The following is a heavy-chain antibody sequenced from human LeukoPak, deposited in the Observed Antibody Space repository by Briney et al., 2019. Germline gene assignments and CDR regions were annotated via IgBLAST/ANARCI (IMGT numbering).Heavy chain of an antibody. CDR1: GFTFSSYS. CDR2: ISSSSSTI. V-gene: IGHV3-48*01. J-gene: IGHJ4*02. Sequence: GGSLRLSCAASGFTFSSYSMSWVRQAPGKGLEWVSYISSSSSTIYYADSVKGRFTISRDNAKNSLYLQMNSLRAEDTAVYYCARAYWVGYGLCYFDYWGQGTLVTVSS. CDR3: ARAYWVGYGLCYFDY. D-gene: IGHD5-12*01.